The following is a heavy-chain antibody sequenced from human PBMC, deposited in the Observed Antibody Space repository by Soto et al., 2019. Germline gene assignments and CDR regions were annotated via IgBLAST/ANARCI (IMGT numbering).Heavy chain of an antibody. J-gene: IGHJ4*02. D-gene: IGHD4-17*01. CDR2: MNPNSGNT. CDR1: VFTFSSSA. Sequence: GASVKVSCKTSVFTFSSSAVHWVRQATGQGLEWMGWMNPNSGNTGYAQKFQGRVTMTRNTSISTAYMELSSLRSEDTAVYYCARTLYGDNVDYWGQGTLVTVSS. CDR3: ARTLYGDNVDY. V-gene: IGHV1-8*02.